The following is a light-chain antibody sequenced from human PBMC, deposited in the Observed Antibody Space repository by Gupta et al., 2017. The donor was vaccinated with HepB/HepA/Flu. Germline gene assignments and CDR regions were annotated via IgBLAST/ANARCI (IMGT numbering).Light chain of an antibody. CDR2: DVS. Sequence: QSALTPPRSVSGSPGQSVTIFCTGTSSDVGGYNYVSWYQQHPGKAPKLMIYDVSKRPSGVPDRFSGSKSGNTASLTISGLQAEDEADYYCCSYAGSYTFVVFGGGTKLTVL. CDR3: CSYAGSYTFVV. J-gene: IGLJ2*01. CDR1: SSDVGGYNY. V-gene: IGLV2-11*01.